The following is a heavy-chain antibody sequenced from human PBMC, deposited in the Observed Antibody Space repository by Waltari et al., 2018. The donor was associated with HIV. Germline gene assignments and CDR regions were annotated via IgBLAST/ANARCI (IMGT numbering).Heavy chain of an antibody. V-gene: IGHV3-48*02. CDR1: GLPSSTYG. CDR3: ARGQRNHDNWFDP. Sequence: EGELVESGGGLVQPGGSLGCSCAASGLPSSTYGMNWVRQAPGKGLEGVSDISGSYSTIHYADSVKGRFTISRDNAKNSLYLQMNSLRDEDTAVYYCARGQRNHDNWFDPWGQGTLVTVSS. CDR2: ISGSYSTI. J-gene: IGHJ5*02. D-gene: IGHD1-1*01.